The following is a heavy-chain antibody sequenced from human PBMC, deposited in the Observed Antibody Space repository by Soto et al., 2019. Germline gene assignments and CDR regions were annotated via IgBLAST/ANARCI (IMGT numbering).Heavy chain of an antibody. CDR1: GGSFSGYY. CDR2: INHSGST. CDR3: ARGIIMGSSWYHFDY. D-gene: IGHD6-13*01. V-gene: IGHV4-34*01. Sequence: SETLSLTCAVYGGSFSGYYWSWIRQPPGKGLEWIGEINHSGSTNYNPSLKSRVTISVDTSKNQFSLKLSSVTAADTAVYYCARGIIMGSSWYHFDYWGQGTLVTVSS. J-gene: IGHJ4*02.